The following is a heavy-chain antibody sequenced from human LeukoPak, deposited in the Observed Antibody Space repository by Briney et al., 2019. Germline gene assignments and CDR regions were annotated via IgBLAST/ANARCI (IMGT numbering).Heavy chain of an antibody. CDR2: ISAYNGNT. J-gene: IGHJ6*02. CDR3: ARELITMVRASPYYYGMDV. D-gene: IGHD3-10*01. Sequence: ASVKVSCKASGYTFTSYGISWVRQAPGQGLEWMGWISAYNGNTNYAQKLQGRVTMTTDTSTSTAYMELRSLRSDDTAVYYCARELITMVRASPYYYGMDVWGQGTTVTVSS. V-gene: IGHV1-18*01. CDR1: GYTFTSYG.